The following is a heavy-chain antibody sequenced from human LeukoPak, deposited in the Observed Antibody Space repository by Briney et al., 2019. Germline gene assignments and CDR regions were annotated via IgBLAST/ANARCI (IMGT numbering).Heavy chain of an antibody. CDR3: ATGADYSNTENWFDP. CDR1: GYTFITYY. V-gene: IGHV1-46*01. Sequence: ASVTVSCKASGYTFITYYMHWVRQAPGQGLEWMGIINPSGGSTSYAQKFQGRVTMTRDTSTSTVYMELSSLRSEDTAVYYCATGADYSNTENWFDPWGQGTLVTVSS. CDR2: INPSGGST. J-gene: IGHJ5*02. D-gene: IGHD4-11*01.